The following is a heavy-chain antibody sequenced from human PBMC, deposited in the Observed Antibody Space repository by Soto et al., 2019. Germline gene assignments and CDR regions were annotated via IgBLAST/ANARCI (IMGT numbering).Heavy chain of an antibody. V-gene: IGHV5-10-1*01. CDR1: GYSFTSYW. CDR3: ATLNCSGGSCYSDYYYYYGMDV. J-gene: IGHJ6*02. Sequence: GESLKISCKGSGYSFTSYWISWVRQMPGKGLEWMGRIDPSDSYTNYSPSFQGHVTISADKSISTAYLQWSSLKASDTAMYYCATLNCSGGSCYSDYYYYYGMDVWGQGTTVTVSS. CDR2: IDPSDSYT. D-gene: IGHD2-15*01.